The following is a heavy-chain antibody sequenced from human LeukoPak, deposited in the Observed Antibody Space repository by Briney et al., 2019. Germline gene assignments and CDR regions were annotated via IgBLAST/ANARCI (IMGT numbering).Heavy chain of an antibody. D-gene: IGHD6-13*01. CDR3: ARGVAAAGLAAFDI. CDR2: ISSSSSTI. J-gene: IGHJ3*02. CDR1: GFTFSSYS. V-gene: IGHV3-48*04. Sequence: PGGSLRLSCAASGFTFSSYSMNWVRQAPGKGLGGVSYISSSSSTIYYADSVKGRFTISRDNAKHSLYLQMNSLRAEDTAVYYCARGVAAAGLAAFDIWGQGTMVTVSS.